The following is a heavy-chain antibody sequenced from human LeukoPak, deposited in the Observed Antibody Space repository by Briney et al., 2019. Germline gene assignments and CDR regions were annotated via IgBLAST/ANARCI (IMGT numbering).Heavy chain of an antibody. D-gene: IGHD3-22*01. Sequence: PSETLSLTCTVSSGSITGYYWSWIRQPPGKGLEWIAYVYYSGSTGYNPSLKSRVTISVDTSKNQFSLNLSSVTAADTAVYYCARSFNSRGYYYYGMDVWGQGITVTVSS. CDR3: ARSFNSRGYYYYGMDV. J-gene: IGHJ6*02. CDR2: VYYSGST. CDR1: SGSITGYY. V-gene: IGHV4-59*01.